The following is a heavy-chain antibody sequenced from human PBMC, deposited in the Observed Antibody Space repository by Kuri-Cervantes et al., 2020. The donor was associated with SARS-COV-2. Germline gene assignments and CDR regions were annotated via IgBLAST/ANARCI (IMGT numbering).Heavy chain of an antibody. CDR2: ISSNGGST. D-gene: IGHD6-13*01. CDR3: VKGSSSWYDFWFDP. V-gene: IGHV3-64D*08. J-gene: IGHJ5*02. Sequence: GGSLRLSCSVSGFTFSRYAMHWVRQAPGKGLEYVSAISSNGGSTYYADSVKGRFTISRDNSKNTLYLQMSSLRAENTAVYYCVKGSSSWYDFWFDPWGQGTLVTVSS. CDR1: GFTFSRYA.